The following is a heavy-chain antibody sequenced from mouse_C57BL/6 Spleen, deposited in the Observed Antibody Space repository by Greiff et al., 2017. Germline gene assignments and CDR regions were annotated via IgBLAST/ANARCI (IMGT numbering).Heavy chain of an antibody. D-gene: IGHD2-2*01. CDR2: ISNGGGST. CDR3: ARYLSGYGGYFDY. J-gene: IGHJ2*01. Sequence: EVQLVESGGGLVQPGGSLKLSCAASGFTFSDYYMYWVRQTPEKRLEWVAYISNGGGSTYYPDTVKGRFTISRDNAKNTLYLQMSRLKSEDTAMYYCARYLSGYGGYFDYWGQGTTLTVSS. CDR1: GFTFSDYY. V-gene: IGHV5-12*01.